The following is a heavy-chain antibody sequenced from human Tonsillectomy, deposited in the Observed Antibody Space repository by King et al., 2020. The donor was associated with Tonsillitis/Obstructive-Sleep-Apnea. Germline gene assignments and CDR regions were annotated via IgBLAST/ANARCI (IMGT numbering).Heavy chain of an antibody. J-gene: IGHJ6*03. D-gene: IGHD1-14*01. CDR3: TTDPGQNLIYYMDV. Sequence: QLVQSGGGLVKPGGSLRLSCAASGFTFSDAWMTWVRQAPGKGLEWVGHIKSKTDGGTTDYAAPVKGRFTISRDDSKNTMFLQMNSLKTEDTAVYYCTTDPGQNLIYYMDVWGKGTTVTVSS. CDR2: IKSKTDGGTT. CDR1: GFTFSDAW. V-gene: IGHV3-15*01.